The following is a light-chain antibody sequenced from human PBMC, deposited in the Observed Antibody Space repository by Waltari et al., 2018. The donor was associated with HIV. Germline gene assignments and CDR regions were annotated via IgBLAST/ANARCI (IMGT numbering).Light chain of an antibody. V-gene: IGLV2-23*02. CDR3: NSYATGSAWV. CDR2: EVT. J-gene: IGLJ3*02. Sequence: QSALTQPASVSGSPGQSITISCTGTSSDVGSYNLVSWYQQHPGKAPKLMIYEVTKRPSGVSNPFSGSKSGNTASLTISGLQAEDEADYYCNSYATGSAWVFGGGTKLTVL. CDR1: SSDVGSYNL.